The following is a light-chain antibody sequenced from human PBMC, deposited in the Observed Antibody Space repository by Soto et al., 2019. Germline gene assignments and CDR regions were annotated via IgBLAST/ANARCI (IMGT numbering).Light chain of an antibody. J-gene: IGKJ4*01. Sequence: EIVFTQSPATLSLSPGERATLSCRASQNVGNDLVWYHQKRGQAPRLLIYSASNRATGIPARFSGSGSGSGSTLAISSLEPEDGVAYYCQPRCNWPPTFGGGTKVVIK. CDR2: SAS. V-gene: IGKV3-11*01. CDR3: QPRCNWPPT. CDR1: QNVGND.